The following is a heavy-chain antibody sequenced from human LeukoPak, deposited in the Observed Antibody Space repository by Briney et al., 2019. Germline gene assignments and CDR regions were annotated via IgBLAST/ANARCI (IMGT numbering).Heavy chain of an antibody. D-gene: IGHD3-10*01. CDR3: AAGGGGLHDY. CDR2: IDPRGGVT. Sequence: ASVKVSCKTSGYSFTDYYIHWVRQAPGQGLEWMGWIDPRGGVTDYAQSFQGRAIMTRDTSITTVYIELNSLRSDDTAVYFCAAGGGGLHDYWGQGTLVTVSS. CDR1: GYSFTDYY. J-gene: IGHJ4*02. V-gene: IGHV1-2*02.